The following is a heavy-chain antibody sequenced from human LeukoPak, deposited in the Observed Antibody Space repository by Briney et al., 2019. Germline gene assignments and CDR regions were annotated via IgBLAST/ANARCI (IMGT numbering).Heavy chain of an antibody. CDR1: GYTFTGYY. CDR3: ARGDDDSSGRFDY. V-gene: IGHV1-69*05. D-gene: IGHD3-22*01. J-gene: IGHJ4*02. Sequence: GASVKVSCKASGYTFTGYYMHWVRQAPGQGLEWMGGIIPIFGTANYAQKFQGRVTITTDESTSTAYMELSSLRSEDTAVYYCARGDDDSSGRFDYWGQGTLVTVSS. CDR2: IIPIFGTA.